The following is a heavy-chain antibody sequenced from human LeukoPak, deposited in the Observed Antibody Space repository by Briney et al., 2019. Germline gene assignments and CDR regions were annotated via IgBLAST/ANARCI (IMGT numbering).Heavy chain of an antibody. CDR2: ISSSSSYI. Sequence: PGGSLRLSCAASGFTFSSYSMNWVHQAPGEGLEWVSSISSSSSYIYYADSVKGRFTISRDNAKNSLYLQMNSLRAEDTAVYYCARVYYFDYWGQGTLVTVSS. J-gene: IGHJ4*02. CDR1: GFTFSSYS. CDR3: ARVYYFDY. V-gene: IGHV3-21*01.